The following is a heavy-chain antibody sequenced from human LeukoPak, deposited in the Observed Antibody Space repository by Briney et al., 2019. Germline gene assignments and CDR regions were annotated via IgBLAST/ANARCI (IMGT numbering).Heavy chain of an antibody. CDR2: VSYDGSNK. CDR1: GFTFSGYA. V-gene: IGHV3-30*04. CDR3: ARTGGPF. D-gene: IGHD1-26*01. Sequence: GGSLRVSCAASGFTFSGYAMRWVRQDPGKGLEWVAVVSYDGSNKYYADSVKGRFTISRDNSKKTLYLQMNSLRAEDTAVYYCARTGGPFGGQGTLVTVSS. J-gene: IGHJ4*02.